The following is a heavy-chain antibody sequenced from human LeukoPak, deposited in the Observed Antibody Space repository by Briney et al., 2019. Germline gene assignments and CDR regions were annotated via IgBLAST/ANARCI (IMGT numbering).Heavy chain of an antibody. CDR1: GFTFSSYA. D-gene: IGHD1-1*01. J-gene: IGHJ6*04. CDR3: AKDGATGTWVYYYYGMDV. V-gene: IGHV3-23*01. Sequence: GGSLRLSCAASGFTFSSYAMSWVRQAPGKGLERVSAISGSGGSTYYADSVKGQFTISRDNSKNTLYLQMNSLRAEDTAVYYCAKDGATGTWVYYYYGMDVWGKGTTVTVSS. CDR2: ISGSGGST.